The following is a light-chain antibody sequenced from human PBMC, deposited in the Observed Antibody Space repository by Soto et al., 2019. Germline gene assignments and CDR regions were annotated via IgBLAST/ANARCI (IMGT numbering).Light chain of an antibody. J-gene: IGKJ3*01. V-gene: IGKV1-12*01. Sequence: DIQLTQSPSSVSASVGDRVTITCRANQHIDRWLAWFQQKPGKAPELLIYGASILESWVPSRFNGSRSGKDFTLTISGLQPEDFATYYCHQAHTFPYTFGPGTKVDMK. CDR3: HQAHTFPYT. CDR2: GAS. CDR1: QHIDRW.